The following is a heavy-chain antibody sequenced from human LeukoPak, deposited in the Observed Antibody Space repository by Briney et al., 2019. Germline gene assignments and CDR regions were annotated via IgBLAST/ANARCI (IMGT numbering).Heavy chain of an antibody. J-gene: IGHJ3*02. D-gene: IGHD7-27*01. CDR1: GFTFDDYT. CDR2: ITSDSGTV. Sequence: HPGGSLRLSCAASGFTFDDYTMHWVRQAPGRGLEWVSGITSDSGTVDYADSVRGRFTISRDNVKNSLYLQMNSLRAEDMALYYCTKGNWGNAFDIWGQGTMVTVS. V-gene: IGHV3-9*03. CDR3: TKGNWGNAFDI.